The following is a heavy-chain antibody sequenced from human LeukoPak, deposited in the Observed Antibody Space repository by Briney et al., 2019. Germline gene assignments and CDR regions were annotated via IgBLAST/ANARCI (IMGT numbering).Heavy chain of an antibody. CDR3: ARQGELPHNWFDP. CDR2: IYYSGST. D-gene: IGHD1-26*01. V-gene: IGHV4-39*01. CDR1: GGSISGSSYY. J-gene: IGHJ5*02. Sequence: TSETLSLTCTVSGGSISGSSYYWGWIRQPPGKGLEWIGSIYYSGSTYYNPSLKSRVTISVDTSKNQFSLKLSSVTAADTAVYYCARQGELPHNWFDPWGQGTLVTVSS.